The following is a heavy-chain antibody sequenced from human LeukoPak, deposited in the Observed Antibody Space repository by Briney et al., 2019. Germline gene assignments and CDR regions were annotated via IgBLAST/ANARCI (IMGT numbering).Heavy chain of an antibody. J-gene: IGHJ3*01. Sequence: SETLSLTCTVSGGSISDFYWSWVRQPPGTGLEWIGYVYYSGSTNHNPSLKSGVTTSVDTSKNQFFLKLNSVTAAAPAVYYFARQRSNYSFDVWGAGTMVTVSS. V-gene: IGHV4-59*08. CDR1: GGSISDFY. CDR3: ARQRSNYSFDV. CDR2: VYYSGST. D-gene: IGHD4-11*01.